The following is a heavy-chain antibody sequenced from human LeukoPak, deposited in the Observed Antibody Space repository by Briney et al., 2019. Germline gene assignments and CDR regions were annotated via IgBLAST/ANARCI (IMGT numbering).Heavy chain of an antibody. J-gene: IGHJ4*02. CDR2: INWNGGST. V-gene: IGHV3-20*04. Sequence: GGALRLSCAAPGFTFVAYGTSWVRPAPGKGLELVAGINWNGGSTCYADSLKSPFTISRNNAKNSLYLQMNSLRAEDTALYYCARDGGNYSYWGQGTLVTVSS. CDR1: GFTFVAYG. CDR3: ARDGGNYSY. D-gene: IGHD1-7*01.